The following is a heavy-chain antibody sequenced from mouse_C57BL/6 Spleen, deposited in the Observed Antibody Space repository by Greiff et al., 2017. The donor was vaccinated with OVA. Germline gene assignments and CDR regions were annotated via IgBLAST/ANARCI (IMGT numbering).Heavy chain of an antibody. J-gene: IGHJ1*03. CDR3: ARGGPNYYGSSYWYFDV. CDR2: IDPSDSET. V-gene: IGHV1-52*01. Sequence: VQLQQPGAELVRPGSSVKLSCKASGYTFTSYWMHWVKQRPIQGLEWIGNIDPSDSETHYNQKFKDKATLTVDKSSSTAYMQLSSLTSEDSAVYYCARGGPNYYGSSYWYFDVWGTGTTVTVSS. D-gene: IGHD1-1*01. CDR1: GYTFTSYW.